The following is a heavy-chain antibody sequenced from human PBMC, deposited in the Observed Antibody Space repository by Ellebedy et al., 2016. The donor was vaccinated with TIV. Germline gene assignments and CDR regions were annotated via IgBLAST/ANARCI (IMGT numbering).Heavy chain of an antibody. CDR2: ISWDGGST. V-gene: IGHV3-43*01. D-gene: IGHD5-12*01. J-gene: IGHJ4*02. Sequence: GESLKISXAASGFTFDDYTMHWVRQAPGKGLEWVSLISWDGGSTYYADSVKGRFTISRDNSKNSLYLQMNSLRTEDTALYYCAKEGESGYDYPGYWGQGTLVTVSS. CDR3: AKEGESGYDYPGY. CDR1: GFTFDDYT.